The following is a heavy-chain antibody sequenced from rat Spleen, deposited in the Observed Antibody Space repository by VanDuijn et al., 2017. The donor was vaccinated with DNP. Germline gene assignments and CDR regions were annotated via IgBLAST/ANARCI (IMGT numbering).Heavy chain of an antibody. J-gene: IGHJ2*01. CDR2: ISTGGGNT. CDR3: VSGNFDY. D-gene: IGHD1-1*01. CDR1: GFTFSSYG. Sequence: EVQLVESGGGLVQPGRSLKLSCAASGFTFSSYGMAWVRQAPTKGLEWVASISTGGGNTYFRDSVKGRFTISRDNAKSTLFLQMDSLRSEDTATYYCVSGNFDYWGQGVMVTVSS. V-gene: IGHV5S13*01.